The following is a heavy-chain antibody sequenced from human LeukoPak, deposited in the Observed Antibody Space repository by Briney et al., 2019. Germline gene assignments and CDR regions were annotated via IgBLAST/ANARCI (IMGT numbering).Heavy chain of an antibody. CDR2: INWNGGGT. V-gene: IGHV3-9*01. D-gene: IGHD1-26*01. CDR1: GFTFKDYG. Sequence: SGGSLRLSCAATGFTFKDYGMHWVRQPPGKGLERVSGINWNGGGTDYADSVKGRFTISRDNAKNSLYLQMTSLRPEDTALYYCAKHLRATNTYIFFGLDVWGQGTTVTLSS. CDR3: AKHLRATNTYIFFGLDV. J-gene: IGHJ6*02.